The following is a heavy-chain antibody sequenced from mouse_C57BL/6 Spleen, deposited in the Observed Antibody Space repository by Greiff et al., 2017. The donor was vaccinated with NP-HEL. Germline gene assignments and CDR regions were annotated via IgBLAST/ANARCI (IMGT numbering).Heavy chain of an antibody. Sequence: VQLQQSGAELVMPGASVKLSCKASGYTFTSYWMHWVKQRPGQGLEWIGEIDPSDSYTNYNQKFKGKSTLTVDKSSSTAYMQLSSLTSEDSAVYYCARADYYGSSYAMDYWGQGTSVTVSS. CDR3: ARADYYGSSYAMDY. D-gene: IGHD1-1*01. V-gene: IGHV1-69*01. CDR2: IDPSDSYT. CDR1: GYTFTSYW. J-gene: IGHJ4*01.